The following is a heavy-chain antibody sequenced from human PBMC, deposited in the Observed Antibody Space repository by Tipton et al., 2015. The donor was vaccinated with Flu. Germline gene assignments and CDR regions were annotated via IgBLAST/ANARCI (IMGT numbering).Heavy chain of an antibody. V-gene: IGHV4-59*08. Sequence: TLSLTCTVSGGSVSSYYWSWIRRPPGRGLAWIATIHRSGSTKYSPSLKSRVTISVDTSKNQFSLEMRSVTAADMAVYYCARRDFSNYVSDPKNWFDRWGQGTLVTVSS. CDR1: GGSVSSYY. D-gene: IGHD4-11*01. J-gene: IGHJ5*02. CDR3: ARRDFSNYVSDPKNWFDR. CDR2: IHRSGST.